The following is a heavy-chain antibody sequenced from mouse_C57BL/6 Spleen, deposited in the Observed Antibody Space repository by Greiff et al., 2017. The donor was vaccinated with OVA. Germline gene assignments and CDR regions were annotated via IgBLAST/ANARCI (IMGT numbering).Heavy chain of an antibody. V-gene: IGHV8-12*01. D-gene: IGHD2-3*01. CDR3: ARRANDGYYGYFDV. Sequence: QVTLKECGPGILQSSQTLSLTCSFSGFSLSTSGMGVSWIRQPSGKGLEWLAHIYWDDDKRYNPSLKSRLTISKDTSRNQVFLKITSVDTADTATYYCARRANDGYYGYFDVWGTGTTVTVSS. CDR1: GFSLSTSGMG. CDR2: IYWDDDK. J-gene: IGHJ1*03.